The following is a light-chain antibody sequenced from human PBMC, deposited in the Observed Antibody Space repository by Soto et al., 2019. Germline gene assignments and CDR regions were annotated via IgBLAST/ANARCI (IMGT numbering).Light chain of an antibody. Sequence: DIQMTQFPSTLSASVGDRVTITCRASQSISSWLAWYQQKPGKAPKLLIYKASSLESGVPSRFSGSGSGTELTLTISSLQPDDFATYYCQQYNSYWTFGQGTKVDIK. CDR3: QQYNSYWT. CDR1: QSISSW. CDR2: KAS. V-gene: IGKV1-5*03. J-gene: IGKJ1*01.